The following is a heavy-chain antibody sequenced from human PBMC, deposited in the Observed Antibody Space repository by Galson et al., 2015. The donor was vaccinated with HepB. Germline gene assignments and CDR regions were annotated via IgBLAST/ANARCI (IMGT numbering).Heavy chain of an antibody. CDR1: GYTFTSYG. CDR2: ISAYNGNT. D-gene: IGHD3-22*01. J-gene: IGHJ4*02. Sequence: SCKASGYTFTSYGISWVRQAPGQGLEWMGWISAYNGNTNYAQKLQGRVTMTTDTSTSTAYMELRSLRSDDTAVYYCARVGPSRITMIVVEVAFDYWGQGTLVTVSS. CDR3: ARVGPSRITMIVVEVAFDY. V-gene: IGHV1-18*01.